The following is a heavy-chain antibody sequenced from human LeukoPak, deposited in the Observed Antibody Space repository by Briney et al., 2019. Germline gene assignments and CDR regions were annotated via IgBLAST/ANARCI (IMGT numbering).Heavy chain of an antibody. CDR1: GFTFSDYY. CDR2: ISSSGSTI. V-gene: IGHV3-11*01. Sequence: GGSLRLSCAASGFTFSDYYMSWIRQAPGKGLEWVSYISSSGSTIYYADSVKGRFTISRDNAKNSLYPQMNSLRAEDTAVYYCARTSHKYSSWYDYWGQEPWSPSPQ. J-gene: IGHJ5*01. D-gene: IGHD5-18*01. CDR3: ARTSHKYSSWYDY.